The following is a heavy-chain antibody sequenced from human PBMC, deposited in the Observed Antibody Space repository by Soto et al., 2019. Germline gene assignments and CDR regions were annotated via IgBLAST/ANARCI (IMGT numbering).Heavy chain of an antibody. CDR2: ISVSSTYA. CDR3: ARGVRYYSSEKPANFDY. V-gene: IGHV3-11*05. D-gene: IGHD3-10*01. CDR1: GFTFSDYY. Sequence: QVQLLESGGGLVKPGGSLRLSCAASGFTFSDYYMSWIRQAPGKGLECVAYISVSSTYANYADSVEGRFTISRDNAESSQFLQMNSLRADDTAVYYCARGVRYYSSEKPANFDYWGQGALVTVSS. J-gene: IGHJ4*02.